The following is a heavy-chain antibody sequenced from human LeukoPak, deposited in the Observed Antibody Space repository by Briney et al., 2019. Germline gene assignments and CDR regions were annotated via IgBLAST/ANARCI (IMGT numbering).Heavy chain of an antibody. V-gene: IGHV1-69*13. J-gene: IGHJ4*02. CDR1: GYTFSSYA. D-gene: IGHD2-15*01. CDR2: IIPIFGTA. Sequence: GASVKVSCKASGYTFSSYAISWVRQAPGQGLEWMGGIIPIFGTANYAQKFQGRVTITADESTSTAYMELSSLRSEDTAVYYCTGYCSGGSCYEPSFDYWGQGTLVTVSS. CDR3: TGYCSGGSCYEPSFDY.